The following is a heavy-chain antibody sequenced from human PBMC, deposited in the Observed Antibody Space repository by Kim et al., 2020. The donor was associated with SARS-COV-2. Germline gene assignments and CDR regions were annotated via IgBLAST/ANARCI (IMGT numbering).Heavy chain of an antibody. V-gene: IGHV3-11*03. Sequence: VKGRFPISRDNAKNSLSLQMNSLRAEDRAVYYCASHRKRYGSSTTFDYWGQGTLVTVSS. CDR3: ASHRKRYGSSTTFDY. J-gene: IGHJ4*02. D-gene: IGHD6-6*01.